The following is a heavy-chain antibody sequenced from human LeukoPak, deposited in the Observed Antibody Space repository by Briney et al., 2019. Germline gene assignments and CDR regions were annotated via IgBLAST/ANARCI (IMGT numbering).Heavy chain of an antibody. CDR2: IKQDGSEK. CDR3: ARDQRAAGTGAYYYYYMDV. J-gene: IGHJ6*03. D-gene: IGHD6-13*01. Sequence: GGSLRLSCAASGFTFSSYWMSWVRQAPGKGLEGVANIKQDGSEKYYVDSVKGRFTISRDNAKTSLYLQMNSLRAEDTAVYYCARDQRAAGTGAYYYYYMDVWGKGTTVTVSS. CDR1: GFTFSSYW. V-gene: IGHV3-7*01.